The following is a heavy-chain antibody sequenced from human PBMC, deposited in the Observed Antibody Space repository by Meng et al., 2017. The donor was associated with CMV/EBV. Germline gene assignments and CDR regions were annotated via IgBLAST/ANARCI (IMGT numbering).Heavy chain of an antibody. J-gene: IGHJ4*02. CDR1: GFSLSTSGVG. D-gene: IGHD6-13*01. Sequence: MKGAGLTMPTPPLTLTLNGTFSGFSLSTSGVGVGWIRQPPGKALEWLALIYWDDDKRYSPSLKSRLTITKDTSKNQVVLTMTNMDPVDTATYYCARIAAAGRFNYWGQGTLVTVSS. V-gene: IGHV2-5*02. CDR2: IYWDDDK. CDR3: ARIAAAGRFNY.